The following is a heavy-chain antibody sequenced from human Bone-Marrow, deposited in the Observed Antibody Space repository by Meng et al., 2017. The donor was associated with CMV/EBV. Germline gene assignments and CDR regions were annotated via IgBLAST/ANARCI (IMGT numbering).Heavy chain of an antibody. Sequence: QIQIQQWGAGHLKPSETLSLTCGVYGGSFSTYFWSWIRQSPGKGLVWLGEISPLGGTSYNPSLKSRVTISLDTSNKQISLRLTSVTAADTAVYYCARGATKFDSWGQGTLVTVSS. D-gene: IGHD5-24*01. CDR1: GGSFSTYF. V-gene: IGHV4-34*01. CDR2: ISPLGGT. CDR3: ARGATKFDS. J-gene: IGHJ4*02.